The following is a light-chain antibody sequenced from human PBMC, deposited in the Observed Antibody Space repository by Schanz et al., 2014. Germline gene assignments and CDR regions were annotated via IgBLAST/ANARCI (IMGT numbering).Light chain of an antibody. J-gene: IGKJ2*01. Sequence: EIVMTRSPATLSVSPGERATLSCRASQSVSSNLAWYQQKPGQAPRLLIYGASSRATGIPARFSGSGSGTDFTLTITRLEPEDSAIYHCQQYGSSRGSTFGQGTKLEIK. V-gene: IGKV3-20*01. CDR3: QQYGSSRGST. CDR2: GAS. CDR1: QSVSSN.